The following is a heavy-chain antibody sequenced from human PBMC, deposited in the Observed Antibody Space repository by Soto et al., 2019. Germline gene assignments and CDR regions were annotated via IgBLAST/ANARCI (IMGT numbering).Heavy chain of an antibody. V-gene: IGHV3-23*01. J-gene: IGHJ3*02. Sequence: GSLRLSGAASGFTFSSYAMSWVRQAPGKGLEWVSAISGSGGSTYYADSVKGRFTISRDNSKNTLYLQMNSLRAEDTAVYYCAKPLARYCSGGSCPGAFDIWGQGTMVTVSS. CDR2: ISGSGGST. CDR1: GFTFSSYA. D-gene: IGHD2-15*01. CDR3: AKPLARYCSGGSCPGAFDI.